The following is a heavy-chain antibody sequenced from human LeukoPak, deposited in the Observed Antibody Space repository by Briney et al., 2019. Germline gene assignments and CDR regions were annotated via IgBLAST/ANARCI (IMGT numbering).Heavy chain of an antibody. J-gene: IGHJ4*02. CDR1: GYTFTSYG. V-gene: IGHV1-18*01. CDR2: ISAYNGNT. D-gene: IGHD3-22*01. CDR3: ARTNYYDSSGYYSYYFDY. Sequence: ASVKVSCKASGYTFTSYGISWVRQAPGQGLEWMGWISAYNGNTNHAQKLQGRVTMTTDTSTSTAYMELRSLRSDDTAVYYCARTNYYDSSGYYSYYFDYWGQGTLVTVSS.